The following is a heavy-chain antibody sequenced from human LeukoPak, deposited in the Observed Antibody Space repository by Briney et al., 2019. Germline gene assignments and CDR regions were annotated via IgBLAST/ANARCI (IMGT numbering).Heavy chain of an antibody. CDR3: ARQPYNYYYLDV. CDR2: IVGDASKM. J-gene: IGHJ6*03. Sequence: GGSLRLSCAASGFTFSSYAMSWVRQAPGKGLEWVSSIVGDASKMYYADSVKGRFTISSDGSRNMLFLHMSRLRAEDTAIYYCARQPYNYYYLDVWGKGTTVTVSS. CDR1: GFTFSSYA. D-gene: IGHD1-14*01. V-gene: IGHV3-23*01.